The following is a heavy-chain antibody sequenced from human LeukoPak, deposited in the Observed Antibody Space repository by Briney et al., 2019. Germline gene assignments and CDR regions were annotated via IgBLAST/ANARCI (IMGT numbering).Heavy chain of an antibody. CDR1: XHTSDDYT. CDR3: SHSGKYDFWSGTF. D-gene: IGHD3-3*01. Sequence: ASXHTSDDYTVTWVRQAPGKGREXVGXITRKRYGCTTEYGGAVKDRFTITRDDCKSIAYLEMSSLKTEDTGVYYCSHSGKYDFWSGTFWGQGTLVIVSS. J-gene: IGHJ4*02. CDR2: ITRKRYGCTT. V-gene: IGHV3-49*04.